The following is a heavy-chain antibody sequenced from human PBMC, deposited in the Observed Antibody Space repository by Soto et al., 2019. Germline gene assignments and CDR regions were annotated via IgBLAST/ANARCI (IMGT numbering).Heavy chain of an antibody. V-gene: IGHV3-74*01. CDR3: ARGLPTWFDP. Sequence: VGSLRLSCAASGFTLSGYWRHCVRQARGKGLVWVSRINSDGRSTSYADSVKGRFTTSRDNAENTLYLQMNSLRDEDTAVYYCARGLPTWFDPWGQGTLVTVSS. CDR1: GFTLSGYW. CDR2: INSDGRST. J-gene: IGHJ5*02.